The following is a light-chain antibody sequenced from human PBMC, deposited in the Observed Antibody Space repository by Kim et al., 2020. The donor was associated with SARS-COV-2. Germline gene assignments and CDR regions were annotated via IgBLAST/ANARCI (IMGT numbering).Light chain of an antibody. Sequence: SYELTQPPSVSVSPGQTASITCSGDKLGNQYGWWYQQKAGQSPVLVIYQDDKRPSGIPERFSGSKSENTATLTISGTQAMDEADYYCQAWDSSTVVFGGG. V-gene: IGLV3-1*01. CDR3: QAWDSSTVV. CDR1: KLGNQY. CDR2: QDD. J-gene: IGLJ3*02.